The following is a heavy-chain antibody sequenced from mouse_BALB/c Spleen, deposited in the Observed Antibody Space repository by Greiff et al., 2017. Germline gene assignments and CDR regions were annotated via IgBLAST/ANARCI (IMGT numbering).Heavy chain of an antibody. CDR3: ARGRDGITWFAD. CDR2: IYPGDGDT. V-gene: IGHV1-80*01. J-gene: IGHJ3*01. CDR1: GYAFSSYW. Sequence: QVQLQQSGAELVRPGSSVKISCKASGYAFSSYWMNWVKQRPGQGLEWIGRIYPGDGDTNYNGKFKGKATLTADKSSSTAYMQLSSLTSEDSAVYCCARGRDGITWFADWGQGTLVTVSA. D-gene: IGHD2-4*01.